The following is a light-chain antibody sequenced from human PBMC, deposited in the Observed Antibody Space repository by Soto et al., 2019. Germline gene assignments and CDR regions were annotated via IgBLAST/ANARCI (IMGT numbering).Light chain of an antibody. CDR3: CSHSSSITWM. CDR1: SSDVGGYNF. J-gene: IGLJ3*02. CDR2: EVT. Sequence: QSVLTQTASVSGSPGQSITISCTGTSSDVGGYNFVSWYQQHPGKAPKLIIHEVTNRPSGVSTRFSGSKSGNTASLTISWLQAEDEAVYYCCSHSSSITWMFGGGTKLTVL. V-gene: IGLV2-14*03.